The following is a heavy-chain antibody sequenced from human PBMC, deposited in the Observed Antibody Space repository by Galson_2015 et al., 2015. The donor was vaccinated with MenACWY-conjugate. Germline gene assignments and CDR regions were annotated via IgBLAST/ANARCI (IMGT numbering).Heavy chain of an antibody. D-gene: IGHD3-3*01. CDR1: GFNLGLYD. J-gene: IGHJ4*02. CDR2: IRYDGIHK. V-gene: IGHV3-30*02. CDR3: AKIGGDFRSGYRPQ. Sequence: SLRLSCAASGFNLGLYDMNWVRQSPGEGLEWVALIRYDGIHKNYSESVKGRFTISRDNSKNTLNLQMNSLRAEDTAVYYCAKIGGDFRSGYRPQWGQGTLVTVSS.